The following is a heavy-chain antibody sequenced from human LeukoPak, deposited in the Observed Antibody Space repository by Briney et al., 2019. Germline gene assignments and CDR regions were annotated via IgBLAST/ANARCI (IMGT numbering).Heavy chain of an antibody. Sequence: GRSLRLSCAASGFTFSSYGMHWVRQAPGKGLEWVAVILYDGSNKYYADSVKGRFTISRDNSKNTLYLQMNSLRAEDTAVYYCARVSRYCTNGVCPSDYGGQGTLVTVSS. CDR2: ILYDGSNK. CDR3: ARVSRYCTNGVCPSDY. D-gene: IGHD2-8*01. CDR1: GFTFSSYG. V-gene: IGHV3-33*01. J-gene: IGHJ4*02.